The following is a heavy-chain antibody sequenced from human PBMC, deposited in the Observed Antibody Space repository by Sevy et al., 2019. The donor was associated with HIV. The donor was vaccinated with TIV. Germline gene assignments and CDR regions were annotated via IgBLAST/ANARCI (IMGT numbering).Heavy chain of an antibody. CDR2: IYHSGST. Sequence: SETLSLTCAVSGYSISSGYYWGWIRKPPGKGLEWIGSIYHSGSTYYNPSLKSRVTISVDTSKNQFSLKLSSVTAADTAVYYCARDEGFAVYGPPQPAHWFDPWGQGTLVTVSS. V-gene: IGHV4-38-2*02. CDR3: ARDEGFAVYGPPQPAHWFDP. D-gene: IGHD1-20*01. CDR1: GYSISSGYY. J-gene: IGHJ5*02.